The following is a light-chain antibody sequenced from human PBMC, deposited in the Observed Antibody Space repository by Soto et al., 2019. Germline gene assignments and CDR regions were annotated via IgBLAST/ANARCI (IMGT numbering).Light chain of an antibody. Sequence: QSALTQPASVSGSPGQSINISCTGTSSDVGGYNYVTWYQQHPGKVPKLMIYDVSNRPSGVSNRFSGSKSGNTASLTISGLQAEDEADYYCSSYSSSSILVFGGGTQLTVL. J-gene: IGLJ2*01. CDR1: SSDVGGYNY. CDR3: SSYSSSSILV. V-gene: IGLV2-14*01. CDR2: DVS.